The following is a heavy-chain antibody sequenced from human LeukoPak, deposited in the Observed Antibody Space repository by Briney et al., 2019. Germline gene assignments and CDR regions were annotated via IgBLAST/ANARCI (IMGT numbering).Heavy chain of an antibody. CDR3: ATGGGYDFWSGYRYFDY. V-gene: IGHV3-21*04. CDR2: ISSSSSYI. Sequence: GGSLRLSCAASGFTFSSYSMNWVRQAPGKGLEWVSSISSSSSYIYYADSVKGRFTISRDNSKNTMYLQMNSLRAEDTAVYYCATGGGYDFWSGYRYFDYWGQGTLVIVSS. D-gene: IGHD3-3*01. CDR1: GFTFSSYS. J-gene: IGHJ4*02.